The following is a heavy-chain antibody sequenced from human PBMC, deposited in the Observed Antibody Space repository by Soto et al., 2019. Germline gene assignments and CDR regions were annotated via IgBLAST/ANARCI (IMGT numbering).Heavy chain of an antibody. CDR3: AKPQTIVVLPAAILY. Sequence: PGGSLRLSCAASGFTFSSYAMSWVRQAPGKGLEWVSAISGSGGSTYYADSVKGRFTISRDNSKNTLYLQMNSLRAEDTAVYYCAKPQTIVVLPAAILYWGQGALVTVFS. V-gene: IGHV3-23*01. CDR1: GFTFSSYA. J-gene: IGHJ4*02. CDR2: ISGSGGST. D-gene: IGHD2-2*01.